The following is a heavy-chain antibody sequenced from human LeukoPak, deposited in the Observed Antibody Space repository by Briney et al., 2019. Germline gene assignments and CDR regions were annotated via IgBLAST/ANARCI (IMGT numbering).Heavy chain of an antibody. D-gene: IGHD4-17*01. V-gene: IGHV1-69*13. Sequence: ASVKVPCKTSGDTFSSYAIIWVRQAPGQGLEWMGGIIPIYGTVNYAQKFQGRVTITADEFTSTAYMELTSLTSEDTAVYYCARDRTGYGDYMNRLDPWGQGTLVTVSS. CDR3: ARDRTGYGDYMNRLDP. J-gene: IGHJ5*02. CDR1: GDTFSSYA. CDR2: IIPIYGTV.